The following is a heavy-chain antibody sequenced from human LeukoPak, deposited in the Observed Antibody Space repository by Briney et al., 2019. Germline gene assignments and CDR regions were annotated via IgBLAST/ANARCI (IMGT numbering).Heavy chain of an antibody. V-gene: IGHV4-59*08. D-gene: IGHD5-24*01. Sequence: SETLSLTCTVSVDSISGNYWTWIRQPPGTRLKGFRSILYSGSTKYNASLKSRVSISVDTTKSQSSLKLSSVTAADTAVYYCARLGDGDNLRYFAYWGQGTLVTVPS. CDR1: VDSISGNY. CDR2: ILYSGST. CDR3: ARLGDGDNLRYFAY. J-gene: IGHJ4*02.